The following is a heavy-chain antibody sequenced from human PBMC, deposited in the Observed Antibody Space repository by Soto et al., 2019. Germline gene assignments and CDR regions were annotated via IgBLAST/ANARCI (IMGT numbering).Heavy chain of an antibody. CDR2: ISYDESNK. CDR1: GFTFSSYG. D-gene: IGHD6-13*01. CDR3: AKEEPGIVVAGPYFDY. J-gene: IGHJ4*02. V-gene: IGHV3-30*18. Sequence: QVQLVESGGGVVQPGRSLRLSCAASGFTFSSYGMHWVRQAPGKGLEWVAVISYDESNKYYADSVKGRFTISRDNSKNTLYLQMNSLRAGDTAVYYCAKEEPGIVVAGPYFDYWGQGTLVTVSS.